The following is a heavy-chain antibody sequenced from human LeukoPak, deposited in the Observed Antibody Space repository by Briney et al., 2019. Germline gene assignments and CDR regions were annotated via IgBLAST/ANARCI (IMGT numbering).Heavy chain of an antibody. Sequence: PGGSLRLSCAASGFTFSSYGMHWVRQAPGKGLEWVAVIWYGGSNKYYADSVKGRFTISRDNSKNTLYLQMNSLRAEDTAVYYCARGPHIVVVPAAAPYYYMDVWGKGTTVTVSS. CDR3: ARGPHIVVVPAAAPYYYMDV. V-gene: IGHV3-33*08. CDR1: GFTFSSYG. CDR2: IWYGGSNK. J-gene: IGHJ6*03. D-gene: IGHD2-2*01.